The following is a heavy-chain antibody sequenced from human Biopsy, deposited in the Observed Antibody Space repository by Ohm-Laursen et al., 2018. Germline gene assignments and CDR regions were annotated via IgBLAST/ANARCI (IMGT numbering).Heavy chain of an antibody. J-gene: IGHJ6*02. CDR2: IFYDGSNT. D-gene: IGHD5-18*01. CDR1: GFTFNNYG. CDR3: AKDRYNYTPIGGFSMDV. V-gene: IGHV3-30*18. Sequence: LSLTCAASGFTFNNYGMQWVRQAPGKGLEWVAFIFYDGSNTYYADSVKGRFTISRDNSRDTLYLQMSSLRAEDAAVYYCAKDRYNYTPIGGFSMDVWGQGTTVTVSS.